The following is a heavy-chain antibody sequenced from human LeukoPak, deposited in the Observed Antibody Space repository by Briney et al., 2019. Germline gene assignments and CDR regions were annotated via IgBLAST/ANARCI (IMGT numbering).Heavy chain of an antibody. CDR3: ARDSTYYDFWSGYNNWFDP. CDR1: GGSISSYY. CDR2: IYYSGGT. V-gene: IGHV4-59*01. D-gene: IGHD3-3*01. Sequence: SETLSLTCTVSGGSISSYYWSWIRQPPGKGLEWIGYIYYSGGTNYNPSLKSRVTISVDTSKNQFSLKLSSVTAADTAVYYCARDSTYYDFWSGYNNWFDPWGQGTLVTVSS. J-gene: IGHJ5*02.